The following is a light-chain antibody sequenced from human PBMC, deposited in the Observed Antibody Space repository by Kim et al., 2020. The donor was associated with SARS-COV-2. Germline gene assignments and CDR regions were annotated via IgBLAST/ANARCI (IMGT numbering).Light chain of an antibody. Sequence: PGQRVTISCNGSSSNIGAGYDVHWYQQLPGTAPKLLIYGNSNRPSGVPDRFSGSKSGTSASLAITGLQAEDEADYYCQSYDSSLRVFGGGTQLTVL. CDR3: QSYDSSLRV. CDR1: SSNIGAGYD. CDR2: GNS. J-gene: IGLJ3*02. V-gene: IGLV1-40*01.